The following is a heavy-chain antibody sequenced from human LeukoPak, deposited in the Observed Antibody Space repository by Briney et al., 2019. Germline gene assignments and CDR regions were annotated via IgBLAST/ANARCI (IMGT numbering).Heavy chain of an antibody. CDR1: GYSISSGYY. J-gene: IGHJ4*02. CDR2: IYHSGST. CDR3: VRLDYSNFFDY. Sequence: SETLSLTCTVSGYSISSGYYWGWIRQPPGKGLEWIGSIYHSGSTYYNPSLKSRVTMSVDTSKNQFSLKLSSVTAADTAIYYCVRLDYSNFFDYWGQGTLVTVSS. V-gene: IGHV4-38-2*02. D-gene: IGHD4-11*01.